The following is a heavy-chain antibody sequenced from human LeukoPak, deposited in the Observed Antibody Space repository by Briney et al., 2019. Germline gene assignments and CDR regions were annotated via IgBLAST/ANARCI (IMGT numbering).Heavy chain of an antibody. Sequence: GGSLRLSCAASGFTFSNAWMSWVRQAPGKGLEWVGRSRNKANSYTTQYAASVQGRFTASRDDSKNSVYLQMNSLRVEDTAVYYCAGVWSPPYTSSWPYYFDYWGQGTLVTVSS. CDR2: SRNKANSYTT. J-gene: IGHJ4*02. V-gene: IGHV3-72*01. D-gene: IGHD6-13*01. CDR3: AGVWSPPYTSSWPYYFDY. CDR1: GFTFSNAW.